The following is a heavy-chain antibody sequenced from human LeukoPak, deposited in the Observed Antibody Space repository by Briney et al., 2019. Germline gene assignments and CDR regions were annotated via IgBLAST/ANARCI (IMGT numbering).Heavy chain of an antibody. CDR1: GGSISSSNW. V-gene: IGHV4-4*02. CDR2: IYHSGST. D-gene: IGHD3-3*01. CDR3: AGFTYYDFWSGNMFVDY. J-gene: IGHJ4*02. Sequence: SGTLSLTCAVSGGSISSSNWWSWVRQPPGKGLEWIGEIYHSGSTNYNPSLKSRVTMSVDKSKNQFSLKLSSVTAADTAVYYCAGFTYYDFWSGNMFVDYWGQGTLVTVSS.